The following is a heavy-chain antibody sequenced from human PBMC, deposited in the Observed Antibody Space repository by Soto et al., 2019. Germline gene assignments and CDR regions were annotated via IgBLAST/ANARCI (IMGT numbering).Heavy chain of an antibody. D-gene: IGHD3-10*01. CDR3: ARDPFYYGSGSYSKESNWFDP. CDR2: ISSSGSTI. V-gene: IGHV3-11*01. CDR1: GFTFSDYY. J-gene: IGHJ5*02. Sequence: GGSLRLSCAASGFTFSDYYMSWIRQAPGKGLEWVSYISSSGSTIYYADSVKGRFTISRDSAKNSLYLQMNSLRAEDTAVYYCARDPFYYGSGSYSKESNWFDPWGQGTLVTVSS.